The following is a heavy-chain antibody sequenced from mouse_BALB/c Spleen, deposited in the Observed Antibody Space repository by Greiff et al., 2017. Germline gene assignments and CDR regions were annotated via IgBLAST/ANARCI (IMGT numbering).Heavy chain of an antibody. CDR1: GFTFSSYG. V-gene: IGHV5-6*01. CDR2: ISSGGSYT. CDR3: ARPGTTVVAYFDY. J-gene: IGHJ2*01. Sequence: EVHLVESGGDLVKPGGSLKLSCAASGFTFSSYGMSWVRQTPDKRLEWVATISSGGSYTYYPDSVKGRFTISRDNAKNTLYLQMSSLKSEDTAMYYCARPGTTVVAYFDYWGQGTTLTVSS. D-gene: IGHD1-1*01.